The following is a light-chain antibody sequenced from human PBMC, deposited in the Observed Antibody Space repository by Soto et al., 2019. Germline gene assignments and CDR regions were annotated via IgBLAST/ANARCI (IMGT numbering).Light chain of an antibody. J-gene: IGLJ2*01. CDR3: CSYAGRSTFVV. CDR2: EDD. V-gene: IGLV2-23*02. CDR1: SSDVWTYNL. Sequence: QSALTQPASVSGSPGQSITISCTGTSSDVWTYNLVSWYQQHPGKAPKVIIYEDDKRPSGVADRFSGSRSGNTASLTISGLQAEDEADYHCCSYAGRSTFVVFGGGTKLTVL.